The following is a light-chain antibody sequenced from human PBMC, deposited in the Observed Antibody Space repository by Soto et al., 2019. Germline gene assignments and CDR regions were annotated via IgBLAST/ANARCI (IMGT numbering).Light chain of an antibody. J-gene: IGKJ1*01. V-gene: IGKV3-15*01. CDR3: QQYNNWPRT. Sequence: EIAMTQSPATLSVSPGERATLFCRASQSVSSNLAWYQQKPGQAPRLLIYGTSTRATGIPARFSGSWSGTEFTLTISSLQSEDFAVYYCQQYNNWPRTFGQGTKV. CDR1: QSVSSN. CDR2: GTS.